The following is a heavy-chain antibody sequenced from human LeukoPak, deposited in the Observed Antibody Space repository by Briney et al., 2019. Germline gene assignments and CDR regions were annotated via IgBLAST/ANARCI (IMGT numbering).Heavy chain of an antibody. D-gene: IGHD3-22*01. CDR3: ARNSYYDNSGEGAFDI. J-gene: IGHJ3*02. Sequence: PSETLSLTCGVSGASVSSIGYSWSWIRQPPGRGLEWIGYIYQSGSASYNPSLQSRVTISIDKSKNQFSLNLNSVTAADTAVYYCARNSYYDNSGEGAFDIWGQGTMVTVSS. CDR2: IYQSGSA. V-gene: IGHV4-30-2*01. CDR1: GASVSSIGYS.